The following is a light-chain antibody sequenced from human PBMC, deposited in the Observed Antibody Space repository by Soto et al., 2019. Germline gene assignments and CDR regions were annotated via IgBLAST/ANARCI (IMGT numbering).Light chain of an antibody. J-gene: IGKJ4*01. V-gene: IGKV3-20*01. CDR3: QQYGSSLGVT. CDR2: GAS. CDR1: QSVSSSY. Sequence: EIVLTQSPGTLSLSPGERATLSCRASQSVSSSYLAWYQQKPGQAPRLLIYGASSRATCIPDRFSGSGSGTDFTLTISRLEPEDFAVYYCQQYGSSLGVTFGGGIK.